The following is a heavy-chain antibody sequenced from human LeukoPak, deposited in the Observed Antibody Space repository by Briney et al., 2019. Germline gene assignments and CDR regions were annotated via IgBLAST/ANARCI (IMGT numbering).Heavy chain of an antibody. CDR2: INPNSGGT. J-gene: IGHJ6*03. Sequence: ASVKVSCKASGYTFTGYYMHWVRQAPGQGLEWMGWINPNSGGTNYAQKFQGRVTMTRDTSISTAYMELSRLRSDDTAVYYWGRIRGLKWGVYYYYYREVGDKGTRVPVS. D-gene: IGHD1-26*01. V-gene: IGHV1-2*02. CDR3: GRIRGLKWGVYYYYYREV. CDR1: GYTFTGYY.